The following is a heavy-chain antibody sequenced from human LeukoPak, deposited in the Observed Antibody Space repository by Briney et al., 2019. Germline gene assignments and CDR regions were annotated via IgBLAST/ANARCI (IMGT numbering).Heavy chain of an antibody. CDR2: INPYSGGT. CDR3: ARGTEHFDY. J-gene: IGHJ4*02. V-gene: IGHV1-2*04. Sequence: ASVKVSCKASGYTFTDYYIHWVRQAPGQGLEWMGWINPYSGGTNYAQRLQGWVTMTMDTSISTAYMELSRLRSDDTAVYYCARGTEHFDYWGQGTLVTVSS. CDR1: GYTFTDYY.